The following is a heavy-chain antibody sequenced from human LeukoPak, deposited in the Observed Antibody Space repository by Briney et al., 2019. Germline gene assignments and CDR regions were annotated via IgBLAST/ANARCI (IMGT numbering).Heavy chain of an antibody. Sequence: GGSLRLSCAASGFTFSSYATSWVRQAPGKGLEWVSAISGSGGSTYYADSVKGRFTISRDNAKNSLYLQMNSLRVEDTAVYYCTRDPRNLDYWGQGTLVTVSS. CDR1: GFTFSSYA. V-gene: IGHV3-23*01. CDR2: ISGSGGST. D-gene: IGHD1-14*01. CDR3: TRDPRNLDY. J-gene: IGHJ4*02.